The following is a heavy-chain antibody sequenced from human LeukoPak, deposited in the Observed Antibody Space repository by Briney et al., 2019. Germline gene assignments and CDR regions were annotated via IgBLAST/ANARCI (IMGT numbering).Heavy chain of an antibody. Sequence: SETLSLTCAVSGYSISSGYYWGWIRQPPGKGLEWIGSIYHSGSTYYNPSLESRVTISVDTSKNQFSLKLSSVTAADTAVCYCARGSLFLSLWFGELYVYWGQGTLVTVSS. D-gene: IGHD3-10*01. CDR2: IYHSGST. CDR3: ARGSLFLSLWFGELYVY. CDR1: GYSISSGYY. V-gene: IGHV4-38-2*01. J-gene: IGHJ4*02.